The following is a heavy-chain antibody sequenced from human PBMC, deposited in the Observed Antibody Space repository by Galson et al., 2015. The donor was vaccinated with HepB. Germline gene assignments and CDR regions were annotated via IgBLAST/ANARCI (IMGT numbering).Heavy chain of an antibody. CDR3: ARDLLTHTDYGDCLNWFDP. V-gene: IGHV1-18*04. D-gene: IGHD4-17*01. J-gene: IGHJ5*02. CDR1: GYTFTSYG. Sequence: SVTVSCKASGYTFTSYGISWVRQAPGQGLEWMGWISAYNGNTNYAQKLQGRVTMTTDTSTSTAYMELRSLRSDDTAVYYCARDLLTHTDYGDCLNWFDPWGQGTLVTVSS. CDR2: ISAYNGNT.